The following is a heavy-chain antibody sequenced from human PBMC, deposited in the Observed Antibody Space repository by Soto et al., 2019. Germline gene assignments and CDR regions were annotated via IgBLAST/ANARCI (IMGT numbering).Heavy chain of an antibody. CDR1: GYTFTRDS. Sequence: QVQLVQSGAEVKKPGASVKVSCKTSGYTFTRDSISWVRHAPGQGLEWMGWISAYNGDTNYAQKLQGRVTMNTDTSTSTAYMELSTLRSAATAMYYCARDHEGSGWFRFDYCGQGTLVTVSS. CDR2: ISAYNGDT. D-gene: IGHD6-19*01. J-gene: IGHJ4*02. CDR3: ARDHEGSGWFRFDY. V-gene: IGHV1-18*01.